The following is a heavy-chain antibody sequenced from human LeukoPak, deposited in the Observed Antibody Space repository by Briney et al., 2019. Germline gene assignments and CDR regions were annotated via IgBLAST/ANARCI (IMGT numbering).Heavy chain of an antibody. J-gene: IGHJ4*02. CDR1: GYTFTGYH. D-gene: IGHD2-2*01. CDR3: ARDYCSSTSCLFDY. Sequence: ASVKVSCKASGYTFTGYHMHWVRQAPGQELEWMGRINPNSGDTNYAQKFQGRVTMTRDTPISTAYMELSRLRSDDTAVYYCARDYCSSTSCLFDYWGQGTLVTVSS. V-gene: IGHV1-2*06. CDR2: INPNSGDT.